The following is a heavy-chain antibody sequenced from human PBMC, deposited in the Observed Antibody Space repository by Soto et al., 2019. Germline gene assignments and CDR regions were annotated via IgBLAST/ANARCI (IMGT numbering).Heavy chain of an antibody. CDR3: ARDRGAAAGPGDY. D-gene: IGHD6-13*01. CDR2: IWYDGSNK. J-gene: IGHJ4*02. Sequence: GGSLRLSCAASGFTFSSYGMHWVRQAPGKGLEWVAVIWYDGSNKYYADSVKGQFTISRDNSKNTLYLQMNSLRAEDTAVYYCARDRGAAAGPGDYWGQGTLVTVSS. CDR1: GFTFSSYG. V-gene: IGHV3-33*01.